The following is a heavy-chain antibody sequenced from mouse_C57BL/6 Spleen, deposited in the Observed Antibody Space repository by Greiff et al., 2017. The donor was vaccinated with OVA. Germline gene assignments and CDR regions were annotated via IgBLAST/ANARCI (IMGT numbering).Heavy chain of an antibody. CDR1: GYAFSSSW. CDR3: ARGSYSNEGAWFAY. CDR2: IYPGDGDT. D-gene: IGHD2-5*01. J-gene: IGHJ3*01. Sequence: VKLQQSGPELVKPGASVKISCKASGYAFSSSWMNWVKQRPGKGLEWIGRIYPGDGDTNYNGKFKGKATLTADKSSSTAYMQLSSLTSEDSAVYFCARGSYSNEGAWFAYWGQGTLVTVSA. V-gene: IGHV1-82*01.